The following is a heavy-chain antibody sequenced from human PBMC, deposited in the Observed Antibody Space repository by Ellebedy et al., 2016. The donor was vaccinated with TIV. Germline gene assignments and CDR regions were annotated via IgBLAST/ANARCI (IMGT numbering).Heavy chain of an antibody. CDR3: ARDSDFSSSWYGNAFDI. Sequence: GESLKISCAASGFKFSDYQMSWIRQAPGKGLEWVSYITSSSNTNYADSLKGRFTISRDNAKNSLYLQMNSLRVEDTAVYYCARDSDFSSSWYGNAFDIWGQGTMVTVSS. D-gene: IGHD6-13*01. J-gene: IGHJ3*02. V-gene: IGHV3-11*06. CDR2: ITSSSNT. CDR1: GFKFSDYQ.